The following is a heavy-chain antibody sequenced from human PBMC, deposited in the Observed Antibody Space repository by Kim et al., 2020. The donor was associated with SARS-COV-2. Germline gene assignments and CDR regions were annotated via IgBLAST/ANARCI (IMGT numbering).Heavy chain of an antibody. D-gene: IGHD5-18*01. Sequence: GGSLRLSCAASGFTFDDYAMHWVRQAPGKGLEWVSLISWDGGSTYYADSVKGRFTISRDNSKNSLYLQMNSLRAEDTALYYCAKDTYSYGYEFDYGGQGTLVTVSS. J-gene: IGHJ4*02. CDR3: AKDTYSYGYEFDY. CDR2: ISWDGGST. CDR1: GFTFDDYA. V-gene: IGHV3-43D*03.